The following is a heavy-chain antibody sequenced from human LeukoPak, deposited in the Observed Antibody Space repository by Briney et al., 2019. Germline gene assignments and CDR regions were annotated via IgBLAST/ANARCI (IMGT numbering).Heavy chain of an antibody. V-gene: IGHV4-39*07. CDR2: IYHSGST. J-gene: IGHJ4*02. CDR3: ARFSGSYPFDY. CDR1: GGSISSSSYY. Sequence: KPSETLSLTCTVSGGSISSSSYYWGWIRQPPGKGLEWIGSIYHSGSTYYNPSLKSRVTISVDTSKNQFSLKLSSVTAADTAVYYCARFSGSYPFDYWGQGTLVTVSS. D-gene: IGHD1-26*01.